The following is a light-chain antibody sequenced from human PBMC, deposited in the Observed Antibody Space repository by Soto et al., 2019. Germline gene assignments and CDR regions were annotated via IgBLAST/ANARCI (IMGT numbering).Light chain of an antibody. CDR2: EVN. J-gene: IGLJ1*01. Sequence: QSVLTQPASVSGSPGQSITISCTGTSSDVGAYNYVSWYQQHPVKAPKLIIYEVNNRPSGVSNRFSGSKSGHTASLTISGLQAEDEANYYCSLNTRSSTYVFGTGTKVTVL. CDR1: SSDVGAYNY. V-gene: IGLV2-14*01. CDR3: SLNTRSSTYV.